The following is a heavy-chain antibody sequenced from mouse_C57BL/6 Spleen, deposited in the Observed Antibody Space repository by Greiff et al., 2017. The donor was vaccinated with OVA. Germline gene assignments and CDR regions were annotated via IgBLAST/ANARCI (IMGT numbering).Heavy chain of an antibody. D-gene: IGHD3-1*01. V-gene: IGHV1-82*01. CDR3: ARTTQRGYYAMDY. J-gene: IGHJ4*01. Sequence: VQLQQSGPELVKPGASVKISCKASGYAFSSSWMNWVKQRPGKGLEWIGRIYPGDGATNYNGKFKGKATLTADKSSSTAYMQLSSLTSEDSAVYFCARTTQRGYYAMDYWGQGTSVTVSS. CDR1: GYAFSSSW. CDR2: IYPGDGAT.